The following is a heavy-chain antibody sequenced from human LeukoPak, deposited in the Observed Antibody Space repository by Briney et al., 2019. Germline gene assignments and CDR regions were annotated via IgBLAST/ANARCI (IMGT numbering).Heavy chain of an antibody. V-gene: IGHV3-23*01. Sequence: RAGGSLRLSCVGSGFTFNAYAMSWVRQRPGKGPEWVSMISSSGDATDYAESVKDRLSISRDNAKKTLYLQINDPRGDDTAIYYCAKDPRAMGRYFFDDWGQGSLVIVSS. CDR2: ISSSGDAT. CDR3: AKDPRAMGRYFFDD. J-gene: IGHJ4*01. D-gene: IGHD3-16*01. CDR1: GFTFNAYA.